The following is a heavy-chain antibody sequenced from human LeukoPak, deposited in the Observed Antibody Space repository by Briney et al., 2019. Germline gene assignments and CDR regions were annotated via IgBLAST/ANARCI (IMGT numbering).Heavy chain of an antibody. J-gene: IGHJ6*03. CDR3: ARDLRYSSGWSASGMDV. CDR1: GYTFTGYY. V-gene: IGHV1-2*02. D-gene: IGHD6-19*01. CDR2: INPNNGDT. Sequence: ASVKVSCKAPGYTFTGYYMHWVRQAPGQGLEWMGWINPNNGDTNYAQKLQSRVTMTRDTSISTAYMELSRLRSDDTAVYYCARDLRYSSGWSASGMDVWGKGTTVTIS.